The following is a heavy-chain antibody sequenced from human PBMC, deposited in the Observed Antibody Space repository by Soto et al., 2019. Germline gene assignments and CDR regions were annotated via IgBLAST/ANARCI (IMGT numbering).Heavy chain of an antibody. Sequence: SETLSLTCTVSGGSISSSSYYWGWIRQPPGKGLEWIGSIYYSGSTYYNPSLKSRVTISVDTSKNQFSLKLSSVTAADTAVYYCASLYYYDSSGYYYALDYWGQGTLVTVSS. CDR1: GGSISSSSYY. J-gene: IGHJ4*02. CDR2: IYYSGST. V-gene: IGHV4-39*01. D-gene: IGHD3-22*01. CDR3: ASLYYYDSSGYYYALDY.